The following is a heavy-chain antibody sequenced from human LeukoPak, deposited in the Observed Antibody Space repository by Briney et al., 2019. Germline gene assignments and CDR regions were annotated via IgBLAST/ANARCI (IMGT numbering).Heavy chain of an antibody. D-gene: IGHD3-3*01. CDR1: GGSLSRYY. V-gene: IGHV4-59*01. J-gene: IGHJ6*03. Sequence: SETLSLTCSVSGGSLSRYYWSWIRQPPGEGLEWIGYIYDSGSTSYNPSLQSRVTISIDTSKNQFSLRLTSVTAADTAVYYCARGGSYYDFWSGYYDYYYYMDVWGKGTTVTVSS. CDR2: IYDSGST. CDR3: ARGGSYYDFWSGYYDYYYYMDV.